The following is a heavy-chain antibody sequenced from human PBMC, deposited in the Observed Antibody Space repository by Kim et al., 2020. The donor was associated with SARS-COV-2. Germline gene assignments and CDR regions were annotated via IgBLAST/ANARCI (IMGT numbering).Heavy chain of an antibody. D-gene: IGHD3-3*01. Sequence: ASVKVSCKASGYTFTSYYISWVRQAPGQGLEWMGWISAYNGKTNYAQKLQGRVTMTTDTSTSTAYVELRSLRSDDTAVYYCARDRPPGRTIFGVVPLGYYGLDVWCQGTTVTVSS. V-gene: IGHV1-18*01. CDR1: GYTFTSYY. J-gene: IGHJ6*02. CDR3: ARDRPPGRTIFGVVPLGYYGLDV. CDR2: ISAYNGKT.